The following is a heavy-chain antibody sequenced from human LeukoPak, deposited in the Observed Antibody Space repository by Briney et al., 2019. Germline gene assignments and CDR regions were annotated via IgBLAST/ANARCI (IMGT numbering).Heavy chain of an antibody. CDR3: ARGRGGSYYSWFDP. V-gene: IGHV4-39*07. Sequence: SETLSLTCTVSGGSISSSSYYWGWIRQPPGKGLEWIGEINHSGSTNYNPSLKSRVTISVDTSKNQFSLKLSSVTAADTAVYYCARGRGGSYYSWFDPWGQGTLVTVSS. CDR2: INHSGST. CDR1: GGSISSSSYY. J-gene: IGHJ5*02. D-gene: IGHD1-26*01.